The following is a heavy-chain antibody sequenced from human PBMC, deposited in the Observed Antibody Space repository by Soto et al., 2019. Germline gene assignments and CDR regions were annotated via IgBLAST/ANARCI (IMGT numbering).Heavy chain of an antibody. CDR1: VGTFSSYA. J-gene: IGHJ6*02. V-gene: IGHV1-69*06. D-gene: IGHD2-15*01. CDR3: ARSVVVVAATPYYYYGMDV. CDR2: IIPIFGTA. Sequence: QVQLVQSGAEVQKPGSSVKVSCKASVGTFSSYAISWVRQAPGQGLEWMGGIIPIFGTANYAQKFQGRVTITADKCTSTAYMELSSLRSEDTAVYYCARSVVVVAATPYYYYGMDVWGQGTTVTVSS.